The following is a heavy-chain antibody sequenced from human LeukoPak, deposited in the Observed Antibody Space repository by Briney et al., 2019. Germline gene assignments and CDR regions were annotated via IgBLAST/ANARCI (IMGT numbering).Heavy chain of an antibody. Sequence: SETLSLTCTVSGYSISSGYYWGWIRQPPGKGLEWIGSIYHSGSTYYNPSLKSRVTISVDTSKNQFSLKLSSVTAADTAVYYCARAITMIVVPYKGYFDYWGQGTLVTVSS. CDR1: GYSISSGYY. CDR2: IYHSGST. V-gene: IGHV4-38-2*02. J-gene: IGHJ4*02. D-gene: IGHD3-22*01. CDR3: ARAITMIVVPYKGYFDY.